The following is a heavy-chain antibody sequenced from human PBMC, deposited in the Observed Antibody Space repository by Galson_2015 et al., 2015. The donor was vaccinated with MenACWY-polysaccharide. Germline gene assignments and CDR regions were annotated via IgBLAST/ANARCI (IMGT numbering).Heavy chain of an antibody. V-gene: IGHV3-30*03. D-gene: IGHD7-27*01. CDR1: GFAFSNYA. J-gene: IGHJ4*02. Sequence: SLRLSCAVSGFAFSNYAIHWVRQAPGKGLEWVAVISYDGKNKYYAEAVKGRFTISRDNSKKTLDMQMNSLTPEDTAVYHCARGYGNWAFEFWGQGTLVIVSS. CDR2: ISYDGKNK. CDR3: ARGYGNWAFEF.